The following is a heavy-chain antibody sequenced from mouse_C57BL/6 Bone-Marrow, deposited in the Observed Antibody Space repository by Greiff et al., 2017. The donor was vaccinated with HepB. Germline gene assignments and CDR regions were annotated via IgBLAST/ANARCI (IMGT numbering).Heavy chain of an antibody. Sequence: EVQLVESGGDLVKPGGSLKLSCAASGFTFSSYGMSWVRQTPDKRLEWVATISSGGSYTYYPDSVKGRFTISRDNAKNTLYLQMSSLKSEDTAMYYCARRGTTGDAMDYWGQGTSVTVSS. CDR3: ARRGTTGDAMDY. CDR1: GFTFSSYG. CDR2: ISSGGSYT. V-gene: IGHV5-6*01. J-gene: IGHJ4*01. D-gene: IGHD4-1*02.